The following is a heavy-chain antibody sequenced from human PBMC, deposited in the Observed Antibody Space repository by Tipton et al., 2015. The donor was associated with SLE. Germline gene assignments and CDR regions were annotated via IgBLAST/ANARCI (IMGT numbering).Heavy chain of an antibody. V-gene: IGHV3-48*01. CDR1: GFTFSSYS. D-gene: IGHD1-26*01. CDR2: ISSSSSTI. J-gene: IGHJ6*02. CDR3: ARDFQWEPPYGMDV. Sequence: SLRLSCAASGFTFSSYSMNWVRQAPGKGLEWVSYISSSSSTIYYADSVKGRFTISRDNAKNSLYLQMNSLRAEDTAVYYCARDFQWEPPYGMDVWGQGTTVTVSS.